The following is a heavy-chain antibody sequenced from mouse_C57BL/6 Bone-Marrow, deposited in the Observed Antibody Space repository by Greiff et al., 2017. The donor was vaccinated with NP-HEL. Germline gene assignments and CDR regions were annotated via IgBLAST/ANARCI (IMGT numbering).Heavy chain of an antibody. CDR3: ARGGNYPPCGFDV. J-gene: IGHJ1*03. V-gene: IGHV1-61*01. D-gene: IGHD2-1*01. CDR1: GYTFTSYW. CDR2: IYPSDSET. Sequence: QVQLQQPGAELVRPGSSVKLSCKASGYTFTSYWMDWVKQRPGQGLEWIGNIYPSDSETHYNQKFKDKATLTVDKSSSTAYMQFSSLTSEDSAVYYCARGGNYPPCGFDVWGTGTTVTVSS.